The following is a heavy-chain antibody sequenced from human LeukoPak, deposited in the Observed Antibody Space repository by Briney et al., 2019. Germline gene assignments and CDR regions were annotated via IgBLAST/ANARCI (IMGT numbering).Heavy chain of an antibody. Sequence: PSETLSLTCTVSGGSISSSSYYWGWIRQPPGKGLEWIGYIYYSGSTNYNPSLKSRVTISVDTSKNQFSLKLSSVTAADTAVYYCARPGYSSGWYGDAFDIWGQGTMVTVSS. D-gene: IGHD6-19*01. J-gene: IGHJ3*02. CDR2: IYYSGST. CDR3: ARPGYSSGWYGDAFDI. V-gene: IGHV4-61*05. CDR1: GGSISSSSYY.